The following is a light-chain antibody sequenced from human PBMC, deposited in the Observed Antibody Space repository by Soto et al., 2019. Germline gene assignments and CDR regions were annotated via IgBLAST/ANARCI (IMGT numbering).Light chain of an antibody. CDR3: QSYDRSLVGLV. Sequence: QSALTQPASVSGSPGQSITISCTGTTNDVGGYNYVSWYQQHPGKAPKLLIYADNIRPSGVPDRFSGSKSATSASLAITGLQPDDEADYYCQSYDRSLVGLVFGAGTKLTVL. CDR1: TNDVGGYNY. J-gene: IGLJ3*02. V-gene: IGLV2-14*01. CDR2: ADN.